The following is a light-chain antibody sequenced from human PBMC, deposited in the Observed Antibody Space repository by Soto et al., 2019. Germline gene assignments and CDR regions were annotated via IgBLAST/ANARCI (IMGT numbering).Light chain of an antibody. CDR3: QQYYEWPRGT. V-gene: IGKV3-15*01. CDR2: SAS. J-gene: IGKJ1*01. Sequence: EIVMTQSPGTLSVSPGERATLSCRASQSVISNLAWYQQRPGQAPRLLIYSASTRATGIPARFSGSGSGTEFTLTISSLQSGDVAVYYCQQYYEWPRGTFXQGTKVDIK. CDR1: QSVISN.